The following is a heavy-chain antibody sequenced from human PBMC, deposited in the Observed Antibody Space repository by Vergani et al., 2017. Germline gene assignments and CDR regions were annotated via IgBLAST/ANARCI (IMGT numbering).Heavy chain of an antibody. CDR1: GGSISSYY. CDR3: ARAPLEWLSPSD. Sequence: QVQLQESGPGLVKPSETLSLTCTVSGGSISSYYWSWIRQPPGKGLEWIGYLYYSGSTNYNPSLKSRVTISVDTSKNQFSLKLSSVTAADTAVYYCARAPLEWLSPSDWGQGTLVTVSS. J-gene: IGHJ4*02. V-gene: IGHV4-59*01. CDR2: LYYSGST. D-gene: IGHD6-19*01.